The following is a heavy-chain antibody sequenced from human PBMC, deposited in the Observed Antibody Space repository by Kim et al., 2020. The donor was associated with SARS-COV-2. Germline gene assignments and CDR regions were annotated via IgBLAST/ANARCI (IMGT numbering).Heavy chain of an antibody. D-gene: IGHD4-17*01. J-gene: IGHJ4*02. CDR1: GFTFSYYW. CDR2: IKQDGSEK. CDR3: ARDRGRDYGDYVGY. V-gene: IGHV3-7*01. Sequence: GGSLRLSCAASGFTFSYYWMSWVRQAPGKGLEWVANIKQDGSEKYYVDSVKGRFTISRDNAKNSLYLQMNSLRAEDTAVYYCARDRGRDYGDYVGYWGQGTLVTVSS.